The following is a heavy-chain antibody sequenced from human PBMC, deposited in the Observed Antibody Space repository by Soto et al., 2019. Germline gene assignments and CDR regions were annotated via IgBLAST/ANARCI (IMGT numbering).Heavy chain of an antibody. Sequence: GGSLRLSCAASGFTFSSYGMHWVRQAPGKGLEWVAVIWYDGSNKYYADSVKGRFTISRDNSKNTLYLQMNSLRAEDTAVYYCARDLSGYEIDYWGQGTLVTVSS. J-gene: IGHJ4*02. CDR1: GFTFSSYG. V-gene: IGHV3-33*01. CDR3: ARDLSGYEIDY. D-gene: IGHD5-12*01. CDR2: IWYDGSNK.